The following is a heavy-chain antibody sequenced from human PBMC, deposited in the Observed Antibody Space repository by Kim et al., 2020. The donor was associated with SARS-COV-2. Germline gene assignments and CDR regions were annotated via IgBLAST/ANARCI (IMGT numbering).Heavy chain of an antibody. V-gene: IGHV3-23*01. J-gene: IGHJ6*02. D-gene: IGHD3-10*01. CDR3: AKSLGFGEDFFYYYGMDV. Sequence: GGSLRLSCVASGFTFSSYAMSWVRQAPGKGLEWVSAISGSGANTYYADSVRGRVTISRDKSKNTLYLQMNSLRAEDTAVCYCAKSLGFGEDFFYYYGMDVWGQGTTVIVSS. CDR2: ISGSGANT. CDR1: GFTFSSYA.